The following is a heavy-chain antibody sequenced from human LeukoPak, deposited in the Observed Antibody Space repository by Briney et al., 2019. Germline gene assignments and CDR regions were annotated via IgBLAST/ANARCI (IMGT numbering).Heavy chain of an antibody. CDR3: AKVSSSGYYYYYYGMDV. CDR1: GFGFSSYA. D-gene: IGHD3-22*01. CDR2: FSGSGGST. J-gene: IGHJ6*02. V-gene: IGHV3-23*01. Sequence: GGSLRLSCGASGFGFSSYAMSRVPQAPGKGLEWVSAFSGSGGSTYYADSVKGRFTISRDDSKNTLYLQMTSLRADDTAVYYCAKVSSSGYYYYYYGMDVWGQGTTVTVSS.